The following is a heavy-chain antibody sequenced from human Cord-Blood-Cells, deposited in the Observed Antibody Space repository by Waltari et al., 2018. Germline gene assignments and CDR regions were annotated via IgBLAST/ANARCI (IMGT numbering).Heavy chain of an antibody. CDR1: GGTFSSYA. D-gene: IGHD1-7*01. CDR2: INPILGIA. CDR3: ATPGGNWNSYPFDY. Sequence: QVQLVQSGAEVKKPRSSVKVSCKASGGTFSSYAISRVRQAPGQVLEWMGRINPILGIANYAQKFQGRVTITADKSTSTAYMELSSLRSEDTAVYYCATPGGNWNSYPFDYWGQGTLVTVSS. J-gene: IGHJ4*02. V-gene: IGHV1-69*09.